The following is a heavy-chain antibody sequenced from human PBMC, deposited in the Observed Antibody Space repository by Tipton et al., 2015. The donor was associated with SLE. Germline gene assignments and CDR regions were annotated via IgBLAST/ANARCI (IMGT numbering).Heavy chain of an antibody. J-gene: IGHJ4*02. V-gene: IGHV4-31*03. D-gene: IGHD5-12*01. CDR2: IYYSGST. Sequence: TLSLTCTVSGGSISSGGYYWSWIRQHPGKGLEWIGYIYYSGSTYYNPSLKSRVTISVDTSKNQFSLKLSSVTAADTAVYYCARFDIVATIIDYWGQGTLVTVSS. CDR3: ARFDIVATIIDY. CDR1: GGSISSGGYY.